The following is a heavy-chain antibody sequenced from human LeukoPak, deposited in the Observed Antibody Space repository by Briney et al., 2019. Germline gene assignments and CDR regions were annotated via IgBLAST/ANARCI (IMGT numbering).Heavy chain of an antibody. CDR1: GDSVSSITGV. D-gene: IGHD6-13*01. Sequence: SQTLSLTCAISGDSVSSITGVWNWIRQSPSRGLEWLGRTYYRSKWYNESALSVKSRITINPDTSKNQFSLQLNSVTPEDTAVYYCARGGAAAGFDSWGQGTLVTVSS. CDR3: ARGGAAAGFDS. V-gene: IGHV6-1*01. CDR2: TYYRSKWYN. J-gene: IGHJ4*02.